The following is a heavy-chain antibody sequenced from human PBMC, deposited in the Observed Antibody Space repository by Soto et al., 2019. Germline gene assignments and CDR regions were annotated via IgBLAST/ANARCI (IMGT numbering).Heavy chain of an antibody. J-gene: IGHJ4*02. CDR2: MSGSSSTT. Sequence: PVGSLRLSCATSGLTFSNYAMSWVRQAPGGGLEWVPSMSGSSSTTYYADSVRGRFTISRDRSKNTLYLQMSSLRAEDTALYYCAKNQERELPRVIDFWGQGTLVTVSS. V-gene: IGHV3-23*01. D-gene: IGHD1-7*01. CDR3: AKNQERELPRVIDF. CDR1: GLTFSNYA.